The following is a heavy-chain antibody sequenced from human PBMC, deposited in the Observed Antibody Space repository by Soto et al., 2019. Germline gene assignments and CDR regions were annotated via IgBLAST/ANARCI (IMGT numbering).Heavy chain of an antibody. D-gene: IGHD3-16*02. J-gene: IGHJ6*03. CDR1: GFTFSSYA. CDR3: AREAPKDDYIWGSYRHMGFNYMDV. CDR2: IWDDGSNK. Sequence: PGGSLRLCCAASGFTFSSYAMSWVRQAPGKGLEWVAAIWDDGSNKYYADSVKGRFTISRDNSKNTLYLQMNSLRAEDTAVYYCAREAPKDDYIWGSYRHMGFNYMDVWGKGTTVTVSS. V-gene: IGHV3-33*08.